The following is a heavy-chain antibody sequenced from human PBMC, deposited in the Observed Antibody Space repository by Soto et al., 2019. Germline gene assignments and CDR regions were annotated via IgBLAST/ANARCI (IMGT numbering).Heavy chain of an antibody. D-gene: IGHD4-4*01. CDR3: ARIDNAHSNYVSALDY. J-gene: IGHJ4*02. CDR2: IWYDGSNK. CDR1: GFTFSSYG. V-gene: IGHV3-33*01. Sequence: AGGSLRLSCAASGFTFSSYGMHWVRQAPGKGLEWVAVIWYDGSNKYYADSVKGRFTISRDNSENTLYLQMNSLRAEDTAVYYCARIDNAHSNYVSALDYWGQGTLVTVSS.